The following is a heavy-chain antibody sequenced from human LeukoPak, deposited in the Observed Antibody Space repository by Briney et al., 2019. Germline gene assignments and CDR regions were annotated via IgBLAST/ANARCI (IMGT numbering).Heavy chain of an antibody. D-gene: IGHD1-26*01. J-gene: IGHJ3*02. Sequence: GGSLRLSCAASGFTVSSNYAMSWVRQAPGKGLEWVSAISGSGGNTYYADSVKGRFTISRDNSKNTLYLQMNSLRAEDSAAYYCAKLRSGTTGNVEIWGQGTMVTVSS. CDR2: ISGSGGNT. CDR3: AKLRSGTTGNVEI. CDR1: GFTVSSNYA. V-gene: IGHV3-23*01.